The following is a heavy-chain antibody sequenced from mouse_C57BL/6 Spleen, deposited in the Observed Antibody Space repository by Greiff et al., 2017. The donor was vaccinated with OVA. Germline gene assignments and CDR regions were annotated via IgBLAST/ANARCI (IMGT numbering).Heavy chain of an antibody. Sequence: LQESGAELVRPGTSVKVSCKASGYAFTNYLIEWVKQRPGQGLEWIGVINPGSGGTNYNEKFKGKATLTADKSSSTAYMQLSSLTSEDSAVYFCAREGYPDYWGQGTTLTVSS. CDR3: AREGYPDY. V-gene: IGHV1-54*01. CDR2: INPGSGGT. CDR1: GYAFTNYL. D-gene: IGHD2-14*01. J-gene: IGHJ2*01.